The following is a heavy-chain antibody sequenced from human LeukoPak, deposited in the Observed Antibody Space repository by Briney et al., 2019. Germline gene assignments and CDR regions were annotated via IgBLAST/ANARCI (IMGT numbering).Heavy chain of an antibody. D-gene: IGHD1-1*01. V-gene: IGHV3-21*01. Sequence: GGSLRLSCAASGFTFSSYSMNWVRQAPGKGLEWVSSISSSSSYIYYADSVKGRFTISRDNAKNSLYLQMNSLRAEDTAVYYCARTGPAERAFDIWGQGTMVTVSS. CDR1: GFTFSSYS. CDR2: ISSSSSYI. CDR3: ARTGPAERAFDI. J-gene: IGHJ3*02.